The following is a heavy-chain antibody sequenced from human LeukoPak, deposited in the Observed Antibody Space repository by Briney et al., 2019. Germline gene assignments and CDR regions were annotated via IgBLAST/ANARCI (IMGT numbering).Heavy chain of an antibody. V-gene: IGHV3-23*01. CDR2: ISGSGVST. Sequence: GGSLRLSCAASGFTFSSYAMSRVRQAPGKGLEWVSGISGSGVSTYYADSVRGRFTISRDNSKKTLHLQMNSLRDEDTAVYYCASLWEFVVLLSMEVWGKGTTVTVSS. D-gene: IGHD2-8*01. CDR1: GFTFSSYA. J-gene: IGHJ6*03. CDR3: ASLWEFVVLLSMEV.